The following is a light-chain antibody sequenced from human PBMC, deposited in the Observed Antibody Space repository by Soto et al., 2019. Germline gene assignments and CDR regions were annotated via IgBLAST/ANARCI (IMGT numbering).Light chain of an antibody. CDR1: QSISSW. V-gene: IGKV1-5*01. Sequence: DIQMTQSPSTLSASVGCRVTITCRSSQSISSWLAWYQQKPGKAPKLLIYDASSLESGVPSRFSGSGSGTEFTLTITSLQPDDFATYYCQQYNSYPLTFGGGTKVDIK. J-gene: IGKJ4*01. CDR2: DAS. CDR3: QQYNSYPLT.